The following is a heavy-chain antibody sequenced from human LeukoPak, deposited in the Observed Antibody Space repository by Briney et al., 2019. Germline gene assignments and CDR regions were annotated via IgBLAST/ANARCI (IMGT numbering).Heavy chain of an antibody. V-gene: IGHV3-21*01. CDR1: GFIFSSYS. CDR2: ISSGSSYI. D-gene: IGHD5-12*01. J-gene: IGHJ6*03. Sequence: GGSLRLSCAASGFIFSSYSMNWVRQAPGKGLEWVSSISSGSSYIYYADSVKGRFTISRDNAKNSLCLQMNSLSAEDTAVYYCAYTSGYDFSSYYYYYMDVWGKGTTVTVSS. CDR3: AYTSGYDFSSYYYYYMDV.